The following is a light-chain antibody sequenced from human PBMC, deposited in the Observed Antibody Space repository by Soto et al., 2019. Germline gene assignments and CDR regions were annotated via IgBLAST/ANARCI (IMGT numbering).Light chain of an antibody. Sequence: SALAQPASVSGSPGQSVTISCTGTSSDFGSYKFVSWYQHHPGKVPKVIIYETSKRPSGVSDRFSGSKSGNTASLTISGLQAEDEADYYCCLYIGATTYVFGTGTKVTVL. J-gene: IGLJ1*01. V-gene: IGLV2-23*01. CDR2: ETS. CDR1: SSDFGSYKF. CDR3: CLYIGATTYV.